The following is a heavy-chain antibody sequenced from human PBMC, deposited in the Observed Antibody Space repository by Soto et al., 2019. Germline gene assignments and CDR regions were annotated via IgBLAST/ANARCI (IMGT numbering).Heavy chain of an antibody. V-gene: IGHV1-69*02. CDR2: IIPIINIA. D-gene: IGHD2-21*01. Sequence: QGQLVQSGAEVKKPGSSVKVSCKASGGFISYSISWVRQAPGQGLEWMGRIIPIINIANYAQRFQGRITITADKSTTTAYMELSSLRYEDTAVYYCARTGDRDDWGQGSLVTVSS. J-gene: IGHJ4*02. CDR1: GGFISYS. CDR3: ARTGDRDD.